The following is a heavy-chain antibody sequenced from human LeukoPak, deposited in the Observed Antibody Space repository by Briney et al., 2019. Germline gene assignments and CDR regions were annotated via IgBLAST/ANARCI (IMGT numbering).Heavy chain of an antibody. Sequence: SETLSLTCAVYGGSFSGYYWSWIRQPPGKGLEWSGEINHGGSTNYNPSLKSRVTISVDTSKNQFSLKLSSVTAADTAVYYCARGGGLRRHYYYYCMDVWGQGTTVTVSS. V-gene: IGHV4-34*01. CDR3: ARGGGLRRHYYYYCMDV. CDR2: INHGGST. CDR1: GGSFSGYY. J-gene: IGHJ6*02. D-gene: IGHD3-10*01.